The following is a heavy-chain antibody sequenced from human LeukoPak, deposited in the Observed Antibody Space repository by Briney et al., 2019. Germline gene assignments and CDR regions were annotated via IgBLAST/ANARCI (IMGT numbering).Heavy chain of an antibody. D-gene: IGHD6-19*01. Sequence: ASVKVSCKASGYTFTGYYMHWVRQAPGQGLEWMGWINPNSGGTNYAQKFQGRVTMTRNTSISTAYMELSSLRSEDTAVYYCARGAGLGIAVAAAPLVDYWGQGTLVTVSS. CDR1: GYTFTGYY. V-gene: IGHV1-2*02. J-gene: IGHJ4*02. CDR3: ARGAGLGIAVAAAPLVDY. CDR2: INPNSGGT.